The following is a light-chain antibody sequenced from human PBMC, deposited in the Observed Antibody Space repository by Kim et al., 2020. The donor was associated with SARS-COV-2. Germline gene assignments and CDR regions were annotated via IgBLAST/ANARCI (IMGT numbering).Light chain of an antibody. CDR2: YDS. J-gene: IGLJ2*01. Sequence: SYELTQPPSESVAPGKTARVSCGGNSIGSKSVHWYQQKSGQAPALVIYYDSDRPSGIRERFSGSNSGNTATLTISRVEAGDEADYYCQVWDSSSDHRVVFGGGTQLTVL. V-gene: IGLV3-21*04. CDR3: QVWDSSSDHRVV. CDR1: SIGSKS.